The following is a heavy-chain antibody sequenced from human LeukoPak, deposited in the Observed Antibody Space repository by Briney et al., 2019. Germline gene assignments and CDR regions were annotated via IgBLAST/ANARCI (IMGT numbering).Heavy chain of an antibody. CDR1: GGSISGYY. J-gene: IGHJ4*02. V-gene: IGHV4-59*08. CDR2: INDSGNT. Sequence: PSETLSLTCTVSGGSISGYYWSWIRQPSGKGLEWIGYINDSGNTDYNPSLKSRVTISAATSSNQFSLKLNSVTAADTAIYYCARHLAGGSGAARYLDSWGQGTLVTVSS. CDR3: ARHLAGGSGAARYLDS. D-gene: IGHD6-19*01.